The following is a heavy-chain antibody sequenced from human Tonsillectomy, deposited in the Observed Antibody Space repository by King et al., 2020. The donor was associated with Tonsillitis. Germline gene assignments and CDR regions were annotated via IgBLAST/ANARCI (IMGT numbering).Heavy chain of an antibody. CDR3: AKDYYGSGTYYNPFDM. CDR1: GFTFDDYA. CDR2: ISGDGGST. J-gene: IGHJ3*02. V-gene: IGHV3-43*02. Sequence: VQLVESGGGVVQPGGSLRLSCAASGFTFDDYAMHWVRHAPGKGLEWVSRISGDGGSTYYADSVKGRFTISRDNSKNSLYLQMNSLRTEDTALYYCAKDYYGSGTYYNPFDMWGQGTMVTVSS. D-gene: IGHD3-10*01.